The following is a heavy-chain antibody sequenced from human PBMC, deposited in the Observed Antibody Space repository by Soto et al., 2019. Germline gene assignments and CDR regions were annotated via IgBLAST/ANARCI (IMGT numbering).Heavy chain of an antibody. V-gene: IGHV4-39*01. J-gene: IGHJ4*02. D-gene: IGHD2-15*01. Sequence: QLQLQESGPGLVKPAETLSLTCTVSGGSISSGSYYWAWIRQPPGKGLEWIGNIYYSGTTYYNPSLQSRVTISVDTSKNQLSLTLSSVTAADTAVYYCARRAPGSHYFDYWGQGTQVTVSS. CDR1: GGSISSGSYY. CDR3: ARRAPGSHYFDY. CDR2: IYYSGTT.